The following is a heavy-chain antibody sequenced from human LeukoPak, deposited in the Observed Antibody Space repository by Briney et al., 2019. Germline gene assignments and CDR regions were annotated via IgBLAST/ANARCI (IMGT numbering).Heavy chain of an antibody. CDR3: ARPDTGYYYMDV. Sequence: ASAKVSCKASGYTFTSYGISWVRQAPGQGLEWMGWISAYNGNTNYAQKLQGRVTMTTDTSTSTAYMELRSLRSDDTAVYYCARPDTGYYYMDVWGKGTTVTVSS. D-gene: IGHD3-9*01. CDR2: ISAYNGNT. J-gene: IGHJ6*03. CDR1: GYTFTSYG. V-gene: IGHV1-18*01.